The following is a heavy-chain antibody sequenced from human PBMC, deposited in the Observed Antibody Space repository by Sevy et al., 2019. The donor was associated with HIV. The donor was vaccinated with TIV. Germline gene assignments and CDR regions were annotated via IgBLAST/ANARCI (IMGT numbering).Heavy chain of an antibody. CDR3: ARSWEQQLHDAFDI. CDR2: IWYDGTNK. Sequence: GGSLRLSCAASGFSISGYGMHWVRQAPGKGLEWVAVIWYDGTNKEYADSVKGRFTISRDNAKNSLYLQMNSLRAEDTAVYYCARSWEQQLHDAFDIWGQGTMVTVSS. V-gene: IGHV3-33*01. CDR1: GFSISGYG. D-gene: IGHD6-13*01. J-gene: IGHJ3*02.